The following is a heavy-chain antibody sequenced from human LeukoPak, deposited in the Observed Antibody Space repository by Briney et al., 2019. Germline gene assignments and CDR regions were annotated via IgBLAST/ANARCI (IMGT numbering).Heavy chain of an antibody. V-gene: IGHV3-30*04. CDR3: ARVISGYTYDY. CDR1: GFTFSSYA. J-gene: IGHJ4*02. D-gene: IGHD3-22*01. CDR2: ISYDGSNK. Sequence: PGRSPRLSCAASGFTFSSYAMHWVRQAPGKGLEWVAVISYDGSNKYYADSVKGRFTISRDNSKNTLYLQMNSLRAEDTAVYYCARVISGYTYDYWGQGTLVTVSS.